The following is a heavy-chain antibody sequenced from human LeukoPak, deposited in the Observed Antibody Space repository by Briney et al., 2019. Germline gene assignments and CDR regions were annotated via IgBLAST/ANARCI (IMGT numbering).Heavy chain of an antibody. CDR2: ISSGSSYI. V-gene: IGHV3-21*01. J-gene: IGHJ4*02. CDR1: GFTFSSYT. D-gene: IGHD3-22*01. Sequence: GGSLRLSCAASGFTFSSYTMNWVRQAPGKGLEWVSSISSGSSYIYYADSVKGRFTVSRDHAKNSLSLQMNSLRAEDTAVYYCVRGYYAGRGHHFEYWGQGTLVTVSS. CDR3: VRGYYAGRGHHFEY.